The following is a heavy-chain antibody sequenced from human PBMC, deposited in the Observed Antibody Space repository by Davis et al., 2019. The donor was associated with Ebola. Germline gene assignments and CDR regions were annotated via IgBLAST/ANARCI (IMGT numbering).Heavy chain of an antibody. CDR1: GGSISSSSYY. D-gene: IGHD1-14*01. V-gene: IGHV4-39*07. Sequence: SETLFLTCTVSGGSISSSSYYWGWIRQPPGKGLEWIGSIYYSGSTYYNPSLKGRVTISVDTSKNQFSLKLSSVTAADTAVYYCARSRTAYYYYGMDVWGQGTTVTVSS. CDR3: ARSRTAYYYYGMDV. CDR2: IYYSGST. J-gene: IGHJ6*02.